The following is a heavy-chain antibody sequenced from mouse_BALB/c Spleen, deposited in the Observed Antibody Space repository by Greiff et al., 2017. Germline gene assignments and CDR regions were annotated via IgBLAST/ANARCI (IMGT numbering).Heavy chain of an antibody. V-gene: IGHV10-1*02. Sequence: EVQGVESGGGLVQPKGSLKLSCAASGFTFNTYAMNWVRQAPGKGLEWVARIRSKSNNYATYYADSVKDRFTISRDDSQSMLYLQMNNLKTEDTAMYYCVRGNYYAMDDWGEGTAVTVSS. CDR2: IRSKSNNYAT. J-gene: IGHJ4*01. D-gene: IGHD2-1*01. CDR3: VRGNYYAMDD. CDR1: GFTFNTYA.